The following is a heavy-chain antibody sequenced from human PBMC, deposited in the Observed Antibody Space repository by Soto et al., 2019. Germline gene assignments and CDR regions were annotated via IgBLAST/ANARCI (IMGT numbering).Heavy chain of an antibody. J-gene: IGHJ6*02. CDR2: IYSGGTT. D-gene: IGHD3-10*01. V-gene: IGHV3-66*01. CDR1: ALTASKNY. CDR3: ARGGSGSDWDYYGMDV. Sequence: EVQLVESGGGLVQPGGSLRLSCAGSALTASKNYMSWVRQPPGKGLEWVSVIYSGGTTYYADSVKDRFSISRDNSKSTLYLQMDNLRAGDTAVYYCARGGSGSDWDYYGMDVWGQGTMVTVSS.